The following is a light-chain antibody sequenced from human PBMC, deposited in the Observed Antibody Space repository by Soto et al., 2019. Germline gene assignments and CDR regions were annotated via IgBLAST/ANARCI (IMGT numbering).Light chain of an antibody. CDR3: CSYAGSSTYV. Sequence: QSVLTQPASVSGSPGQSITISCTGTSSDVGSYNLVSWYQQYPGKAPKLMIYEVNKRPSGVSNRLSGSKSGNTASLPISGLQAEDEADYYCCSYAGSSTYVFGTGTKVTVL. CDR1: SSDVGSYNL. CDR2: EVN. V-gene: IGLV2-23*02. J-gene: IGLJ1*01.